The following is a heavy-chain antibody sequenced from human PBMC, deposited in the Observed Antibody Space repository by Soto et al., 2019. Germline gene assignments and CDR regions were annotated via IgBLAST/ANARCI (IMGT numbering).Heavy chain of an antibody. J-gene: IGHJ4*02. CDR3: ARSRNSAVADSFDF. D-gene: IGHD3-10*01. V-gene: IGHV3-30*04. CDR2: ISRDGSNK. Sequence: QVESGGGVVQPGRSLRLSCAASGFTFSRYAIHWVRQAPGKGLEWVAVISRDGSNKYYVDSVKGRFTISRDNSKNTLYLQMNSLRDEDTAVYYCARSRNSAVADSFDFWGQGTLVTVSS. CDR1: GFTFSRYA.